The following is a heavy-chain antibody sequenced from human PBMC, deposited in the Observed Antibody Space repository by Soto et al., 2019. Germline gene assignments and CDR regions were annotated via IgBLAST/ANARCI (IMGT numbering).Heavy chain of an antibody. Sequence: GVSLRLSCAASGFTFHDYAMHWVRQAPGKGLEWVSGITWNSGTVAYADSVKGRFTISRGNAKNSQYLQMNSLRAEDTALYYCAKDNEGGFGRSHSYFCMDVWCQGNTVTVS. J-gene: IGHJ6*02. D-gene: IGHD3-16*01. CDR1: GFTFHDYA. CDR3: AKDNEGGFGRSHSYFCMDV. V-gene: IGHV3-9*01. CDR2: ITWNSGTV.